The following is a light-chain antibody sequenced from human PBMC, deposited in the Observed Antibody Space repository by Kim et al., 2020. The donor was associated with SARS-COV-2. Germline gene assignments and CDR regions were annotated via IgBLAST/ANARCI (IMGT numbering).Light chain of an antibody. CDR3: QQRSDWPIT. CDR2: DAS. J-gene: IGKJ5*01. Sequence: EIVLTQSPGTLSLSPGERATLSCRASHSDNRYLSWFQQKPGQAPRLLIYDASNTAAGIPARFSGSGSGTDFTLTISTLEPEDFGVYYCQQRSDWPITFGQGTRLEIK. CDR1: HSDNRY. V-gene: IGKV3-11*01.